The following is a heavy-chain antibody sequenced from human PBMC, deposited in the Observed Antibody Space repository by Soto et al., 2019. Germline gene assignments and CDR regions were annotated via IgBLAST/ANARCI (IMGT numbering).Heavy chain of an antibody. CDR2: IWYDGSNK. CDR1: RFTFSSYG. Sequence: GGSLRLSCAASRFTFSSYGMHWVRQAPGKGLEWVAVIWYDGSNKYYADSVKGRFTISRDNSKNTLYLQMNSLRAEDTAVYYCARGSGWYGIFYYYYGMDVWGQGTTVTVSS. J-gene: IGHJ6*02. V-gene: IGHV3-33*01. CDR3: ARGSGWYGIFYYYYGMDV. D-gene: IGHD6-19*01.